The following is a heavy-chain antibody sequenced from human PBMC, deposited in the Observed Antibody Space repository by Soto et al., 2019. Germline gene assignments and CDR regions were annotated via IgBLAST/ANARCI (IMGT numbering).Heavy chain of an antibody. CDR2: IYYSGST. D-gene: IGHD1-7*01. CDR1: GGSISSYY. Sequence: SETLSLTCTVSGGSISSYYWSWIRQPPGKGLEWIGYIYYSGSTNYNPSLKSRVTISVDTSKNQFSLKLSSVTAADTAVYYCARAVGNQLLYSITGTTDYYHGMDVWGQGTTVTVSS. V-gene: IGHV4-59*01. CDR3: ARAVGNQLLYSITGTTDYYHGMDV. J-gene: IGHJ6*02.